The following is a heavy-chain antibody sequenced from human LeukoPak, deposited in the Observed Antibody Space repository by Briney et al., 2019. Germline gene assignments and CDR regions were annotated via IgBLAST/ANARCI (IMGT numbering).Heavy chain of an antibody. Sequence: GGSLRLSCAASGFTFTSYWMHWVRHAPGKGLVWVSRINTDGSSTSYADSVKGRFTISRDNAKNTLYLQMNSLRAEDTAVYYCARDPRGSYDNNGLDYWGQGTLVTVPS. CDR1: GFTFTSYW. J-gene: IGHJ4*02. CDR2: INTDGSST. CDR3: ARDPRGSYDNNGLDY. V-gene: IGHV3-74*01. D-gene: IGHD3-22*01.